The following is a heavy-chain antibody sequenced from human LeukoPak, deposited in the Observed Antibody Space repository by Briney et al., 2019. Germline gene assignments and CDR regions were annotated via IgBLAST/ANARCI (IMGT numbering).Heavy chain of an antibody. CDR3: ANLPVPAAILRPGYYMDV. D-gene: IGHD2-2*01. Sequence: GGSLRLSCAASGFTFSSYGMHWVRQAPGKGLEWVAFIRYDGSNKYYADSVKGRFTISRDNSKNTLYLQMNSLRAEDTAVYYCANLPVPAAILRPGYYMDVWGKGTTVTVSS. V-gene: IGHV3-30*02. CDR2: IRYDGSNK. J-gene: IGHJ6*03. CDR1: GFTFSSYG.